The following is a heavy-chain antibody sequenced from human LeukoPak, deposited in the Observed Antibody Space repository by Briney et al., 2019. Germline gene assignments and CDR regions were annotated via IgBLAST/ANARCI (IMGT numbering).Heavy chain of an antibody. CDR3: ARDFKAIFGTYYYYYMDV. D-gene: IGHD3-3*01. J-gene: IGHJ6*03. CDR1: GYTFTGYY. Sequence: ASVKVSCKASGYTFTGYYMHWVRQAPGQGLEWMGWINPNSGGTNYAQKFQGRVTMTRDTSISTAYMELSRLRSDDTAVYYCARDFKAIFGTYYYYYMDVWGKGTTVTVSS. CDR2: INPNSGGT. V-gene: IGHV1-2*02.